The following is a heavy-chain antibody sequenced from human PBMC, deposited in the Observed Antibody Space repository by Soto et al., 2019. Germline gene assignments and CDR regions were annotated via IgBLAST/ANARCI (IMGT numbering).Heavy chain of an antibody. CDR1: GFTFSSYS. CDR2: ISSSSSYI. D-gene: IGHD2-15*01. CDR3: ARDMRLEDIVVVVGATPWDS. Sequence: EVQLVESGGGLVKPGGSLRLSCAASGFTFSSYSMNWVRQAPGKGLEWVSSISSSSSYIYYADSVKGRFTISRDNAKNSLYLQLNSRRAEDTAVYYCARDMRLEDIVVVVGATPWDSWVQGSLRTVSS. V-gene: IGHV3-21*01. J-gene: IGHJ4*02.